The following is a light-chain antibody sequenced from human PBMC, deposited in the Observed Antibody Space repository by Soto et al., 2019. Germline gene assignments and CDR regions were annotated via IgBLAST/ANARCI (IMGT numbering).Light chain of an antibody. CDR1: QTVRNNY. V-gene: IGKV3-20*01. CDR2: DAS. J-gene: IGKJ5*01. CDR3: QQYNNWPPIT. Sequence: EFVLTQSPGTLSLSPGERATLSCRASQTVRNNYLAWYQQKPGQAPRLLIYDASSRATGIPDRFSGGGSGTDVTLTISRLEPEDFAVYYCQQYNNWPPITFGQGTRLEIK.